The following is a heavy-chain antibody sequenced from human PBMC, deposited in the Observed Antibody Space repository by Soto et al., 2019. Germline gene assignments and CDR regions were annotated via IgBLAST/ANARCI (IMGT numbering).Heavy chain of an antibody. CDR1: RYTLTELS. V-gene: IGHV1-24*01. CDR3: AILPPDIVVVPAAY. Sequence: ASVKVSCKVSRYTLTELSMHWVRQAPGKGLEWMGGFDPEDGETIYAQKFQGRVTMTEDTSTDTAYMELSSLRSEDTAVYYCAILPPDIVVVPAAYWGQGTLVTVAS. D-gene: IGHD2-2*01. CDR2: FDPEDGET. J-gene: IGHJ4*02.